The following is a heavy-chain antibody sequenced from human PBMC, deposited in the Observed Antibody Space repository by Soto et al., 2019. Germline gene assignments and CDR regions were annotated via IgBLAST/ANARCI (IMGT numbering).Heavy chain of an antibody. Sequence: PGGALRLSCAASGFTFSNAWMNWVRQAPGKGLEWVGRIKSKTDGGTTDYAAPVKGRFTISRDDSKNTLYPQMNSLKTEDTAVYYCTTSHYDFWSGYHSYGMDVWGQGTTVTVSS. V-gene: IGHV3-15*07. CDR1: GFTFSNAW. J-gene: IGHJ6*02. CDR2: IKSKTDGGTT. D-gene: IGHD3-3*01. CDR3: TTSHYDFWSGYHSYGMDV.